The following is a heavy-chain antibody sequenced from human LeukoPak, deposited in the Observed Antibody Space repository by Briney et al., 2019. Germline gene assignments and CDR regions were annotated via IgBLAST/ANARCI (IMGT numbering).Heavy chain of an antibody. J-gene: IGHJ4*02. V-gene: IGHV1-2*02. CDR1: GYTFTGYY. CDR2: INPNSGGT. Sequence: ASVKVSCKASGYTFTGYYMHWVRQAPGQGLEWMGWINPNSGGTNYAQKFQGRVTMTRETSISTAYMELSRLRSDDTAVYYCARDLYCSSTSCYEAKTGDYWGQGTLVTVSS. CDR3: ARDLYCSSTSCYEAKTGDY. D-gene: IGHD2-2*01.